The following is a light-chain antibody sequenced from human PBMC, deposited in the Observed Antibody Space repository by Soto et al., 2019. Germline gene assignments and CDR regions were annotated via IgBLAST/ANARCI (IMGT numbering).Light chain of an antibody. J-gene: IGKJ5*01. CDR2: DAS. CDR1: QNINNY. V-gene: IGKV1-33*01. Sequence: DIQMTESPSSLSAYVGDRVNITCQASQNINNYLNWYQQKPGRAPKLLIYDASNLEAGVPSRFRGSGSGTDFTFTISRLQPEDIATYYCQQYENRPTFGQGTRLEIK. CDR3: QQYENRPT.